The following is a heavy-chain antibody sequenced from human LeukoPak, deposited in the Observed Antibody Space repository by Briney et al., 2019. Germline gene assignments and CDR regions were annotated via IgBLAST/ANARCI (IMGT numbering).Heavy chain of an antibody. CDR2: ISGRGGST. D-gene: IGHD3-10*01. Sequence: RWSLRLSCVASGLTFRSYVMRGVRQAGGKGGVGVCGISGRGGSTYYADCVKGRLTISSERSKDTLDLQTNGLTADDTGVCLCEKPARSMVREVIAFYYMDVWGKGTTVTVSS. V-gene: IGHV3-23*01. CDR1: GLTFRSYV. CDR3: EKPARSMVREVIAFYYMDV. J-gene: IGHJ6*03.